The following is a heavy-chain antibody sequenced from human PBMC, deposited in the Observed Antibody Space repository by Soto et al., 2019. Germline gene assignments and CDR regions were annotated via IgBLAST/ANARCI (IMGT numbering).Heavy chain of an antibody. D-gene: IGHD3-10*01. CDR1: GFTFSSYA. J-gene: IGHJ4*02. V-gene: IGHV3-23*01. CDR2: ISSSGGST. CDR3: AKGMVRGVTFSFDF. Sequence: GGSLRLSCAASGFTFSSYAMSWVRQAPGEGLEWVSLISSSGGSTYNADSVKGRFTISRDNSKNTLYLQMNSLRAEDTAVYYCAKGMVRGVTFSFDFWGQGTLVTVSS.